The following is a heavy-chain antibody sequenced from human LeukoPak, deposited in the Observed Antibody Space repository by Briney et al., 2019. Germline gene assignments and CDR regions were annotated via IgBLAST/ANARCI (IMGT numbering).Heavy chain of an antibody. CDR3: ARVPPNYYGSGSLDY. CDR2: INPNSGGT. CDR1: GYTFTGYY. Sequence: EASVKVSCKASGYTFTGYYMHWVRQAPGQGLEWMGWINPNSGGTNYAQKFQGRVTMTRDTSISTAYMELSRLRSDDTAVYYCARVPPNYYGSGSLDYWGQGTLVTVSS. D-gene: IGHD3-10*01. V-gene: IGHV1-2*02. J-gene: IGHJ4*02.